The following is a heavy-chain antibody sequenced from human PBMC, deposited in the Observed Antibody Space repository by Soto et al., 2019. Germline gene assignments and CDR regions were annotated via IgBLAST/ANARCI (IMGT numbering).Heavy chain of an antibody. D-gene: IGHD6-25*01. V-gene: IGHV3-53*01. Sequence: VGSMRLSCAASGFIVSSNYMSWVRQAPGKGLEWVSVIYSGGSTYYADSVKGRFTISRDNSKNTLYLQMNSLRAEDTAVYYCASPGAAAHWGQGTRVTVSS. J-gene: IGHJ4*02. CDR3: ASPGAAAH. CDR2: IYSGGST. CDR1: GFIVSSNY.